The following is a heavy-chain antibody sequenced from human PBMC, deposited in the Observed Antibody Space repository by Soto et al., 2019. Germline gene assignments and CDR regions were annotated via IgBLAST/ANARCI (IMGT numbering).Heavy chain of an antibody. D-gene: IGHD2-15*01. CDR3: AKDLFVVAVTPPV. Sequence: GGSLRLSCAASGFTFSSYGMHWVRQAPGKGLEWVAVISYDGSNKHYADSVKGRFTISRDNSKNTLYLQMNSLRAEDTAVYYCAKDLFVVAVTPPVWGQGTLVTV. CDR1: GFTFSSYG. J-gene: IGHJ4*02. CDR2: ISYDGSNK. V-gene: IGHV3-30*18.